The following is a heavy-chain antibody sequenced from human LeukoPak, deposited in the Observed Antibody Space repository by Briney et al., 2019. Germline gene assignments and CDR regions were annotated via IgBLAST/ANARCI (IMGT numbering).Heavy chain of an antibody. V-gene: IGHV3-21*01. J-gene: IGHJ4*02. CDR2: ISTSSSYI. CDR1: GFTFSSYS. Sequence: PGGSLRLSCAASGFTFSSYSMNWVRQAPGKGLEWVSSISTSSSYIYYADSVKGRFTISRDNAKNSLYLQMNSLRAEDTAVYYCARDAITLNFDYWGQGTLVTVPS. CDR3: ARDAITLNFDY. D-gene: IGHD2-21*01.